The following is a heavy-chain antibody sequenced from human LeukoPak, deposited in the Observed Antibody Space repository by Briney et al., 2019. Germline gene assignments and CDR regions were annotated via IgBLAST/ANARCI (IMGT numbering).Heavy chain of an antibody. CDR3: ARAKYSGCYRFH. CDR1: GFTVSSNY. Sequence: GGSLRLSCAASGFTVSSNYMSWVRQAPGKGLEWVSVIYSGGSTYYADSVKGRFTISRDNSKNTLYLQMNSLRAEDTAVYYCARAKYSGCYRFHWGQGTLVTVSS. D-gene: IGHD1-26*01. J-gene: IGHJ4*02. CDR2: IYSGGST. V-gene: IGHV3-53*01.